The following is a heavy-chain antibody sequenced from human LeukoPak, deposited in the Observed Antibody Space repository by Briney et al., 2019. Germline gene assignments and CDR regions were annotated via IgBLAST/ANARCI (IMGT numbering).Heavy chain of an antibody. CDR2: ISYDGSNK. D-gene: IGHD3-9*01. CDR1: GFTFSSYA. V-gene: IGHV3-30-3*01. Sequence: GGSLRLSCAASGFTFSSYAMHWVRQAPGKGLEWVAVISYDGSNKYYADSVKGRFTISRDNSKNTLYLQMNSLRAEDTAVYYCARAATGAFDIWGQGTMVTVSS. CDR3: ARAATGAFDI. J-gene: IGHJ3*02.